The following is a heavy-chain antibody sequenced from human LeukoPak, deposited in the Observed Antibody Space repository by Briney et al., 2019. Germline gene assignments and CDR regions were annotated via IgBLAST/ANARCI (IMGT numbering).Heavy chain of an antibody. CDR2: ISAYNGNT. CDR3: ARYYYDSSGYYHGDYFDY. V-gene: IGHV1-18*01. Sequence: ASVKVSCKASGYTFTSYGISWVRQAPGQGLACMGWISAYNGNTNYAQKLQGRVTMTTGTSTSTAYMELRSLRSDDTAVYYCARYYYDSSGYYHGDYFDYWGQGTLVTVSS. CDR1: GYTFTSYG. J-gene: IGHJ4*02. D-gene: IGHD3-22*01.